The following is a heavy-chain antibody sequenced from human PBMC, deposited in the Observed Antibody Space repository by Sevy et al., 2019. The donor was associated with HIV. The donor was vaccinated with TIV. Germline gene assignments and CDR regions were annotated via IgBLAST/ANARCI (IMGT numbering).Heavy chain of an antibody. V-gene: IGHV3-9*01. Sequence: GGSLRLSCAASGFTFDDYAMHWVRQAPGKGLEWVSGISWNSGSIGYADSVKGRFTISRDNAKNSLYLQMNSLRAEDTALYYCAKDPYPERYCSSTSCYRGYHYYFDYRGQGTLVTVSS. CDR3: AKDPYPERYCSSTSCYRGYHYYFDY. CDR2: ISWNSGSI. J-gene: IGHJ4*02. CDR1: GFTFDDYA. D-gene: IGHD2-2*01.